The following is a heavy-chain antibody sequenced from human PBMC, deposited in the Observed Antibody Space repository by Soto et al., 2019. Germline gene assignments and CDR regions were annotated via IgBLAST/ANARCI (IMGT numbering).Heavy chain of an antibody. CDR3: AADGRPVTMVRGAYSFQGMDV. J-gene: IGHJ6*02. D-gene: IGHD3-10*01. CDR1: GFTFTSSA. Sequence: ASVKVSCKASGFTFTSSAVQWVRQARGQRLEWIGWIVVGSGNTNYAQKFQERVTITRDMSTSTAYMELSSLRSEDTAVYYCAADGRPVTMVRGAYSFQGMDVWGQGATITVSS. CDR2: IVVGSGNT. V-gene: IGHV1-58*01.